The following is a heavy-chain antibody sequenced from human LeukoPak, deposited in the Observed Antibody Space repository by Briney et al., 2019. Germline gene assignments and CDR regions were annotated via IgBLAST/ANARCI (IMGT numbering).Heavy chain of an antibody. CDR2: IYSGGST. J-gene: IGHJ4*02. CDR3: ARDKGKYCSGGSCPGSFDY. V-gene: IGHV3-66*01. D-gene: IGHD2-15*01. Sequence: PGGSLRLSCAASGFTVSSNYMSWVRQAPGKGLECVSVIYSGGSTYYADSVKGRFTISRDNSKNTLYLQMNSLRAEDTAVYYCARDKGKYCSGGSCPGSFDYWGQGTLVTVSS. CDR1: GFTVSSNY.